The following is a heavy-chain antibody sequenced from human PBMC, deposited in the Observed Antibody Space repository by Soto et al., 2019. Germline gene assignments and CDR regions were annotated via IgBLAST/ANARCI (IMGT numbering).Heavy chain of an antibody. CDR3: AKDLAYVWGSLDYFDY. CDR2: MSGSGGST. CDR1: GFTFSSYA. V-gene: IGHV3-23*01. Sequence: EVQLLESGGGLVQPGGSLRLSCAASGFTFSSYAMSWVRQAPGKGLEWVSAMSGSGGSTYYADSVKGRCTISRDNSKNTLYLQMNSLRAEDTAVYYCAKDLAYVWGSLDYFDYWGQGTLVTVSS. D-gene: IGHD3-16*01. J-gene: IGHJ4*02.